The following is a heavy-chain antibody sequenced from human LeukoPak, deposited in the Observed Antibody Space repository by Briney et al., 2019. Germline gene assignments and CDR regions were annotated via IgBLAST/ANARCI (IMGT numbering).Heavy chain of an antibody. CDR3: ARGPNYYDSSGYYYLDY. Sequence: ASVKVSCKASGYTFTSYDINWVRQATGQGLEWMGRMNPNSGNTGYAQKFQGRVTITRNTSISTAYMELSSLRSEDTAVYYCARGPNYYDSSGYYYLDYWGQGTLVTVSS. J-gene: IGHJ4*02. D-gene: IGHD3-22*01. CDR2: MNPNSGNT. V-gene: IGHV1-8*03. CDR1: GYTFTSYD.